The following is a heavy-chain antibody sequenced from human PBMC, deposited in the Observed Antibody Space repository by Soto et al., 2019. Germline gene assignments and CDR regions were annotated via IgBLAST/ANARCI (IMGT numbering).Heavy chain of an antibody. CDR1: GFSFSSYG. CDR3: ARDTYYYGSGSSAIDY. D-gene: IGHD3-10*01. Sequence: LRLSCATSGFSFSSYGMYWVRQAPGKGLEWVAVIWYDGTNKHYADSVKGRFTISRDNAKNTLSLQMNNLRAEDTAVYYCARDTYYYGSGSSAIDYWGQGTLVTVSS. V-gene: IGHV3-33*01. J-gene: IGHJ4*02. CDR2: IWYDGTNK.